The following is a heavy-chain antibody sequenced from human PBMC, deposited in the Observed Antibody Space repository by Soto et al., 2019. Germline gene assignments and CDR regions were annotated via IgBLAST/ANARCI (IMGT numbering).Heavy chain of an antibody. V-gene: IGHV4-34*01. CDR1: GGSFSGYY. D-gene: IGHD3-10*01. J-gene: IGHJ6*02. Sequence: ASETLSLTCAVYGGSFSGYYWSWIRQPPGKGLEWIGEINHSGSTNYNPSLKSRVTISVDTSKNQFSLKLSSVTAADTAVYYCARGRGRGGYYGSGSYPRFYYYYGMDVWGQGTTVTVSS. CDR2: INHSGST. CDR3: ARGRGRGGYYGSGSYPRFYYYYGMDV.